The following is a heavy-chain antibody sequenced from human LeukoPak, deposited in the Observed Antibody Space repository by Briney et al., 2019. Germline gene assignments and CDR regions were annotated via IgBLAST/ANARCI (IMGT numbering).Heavy chain of an antibody. CDR2: IYRGGST. CDR3: ERAMGCTSTTCRNNWFDP. CDR1: GFTVSSNY. J-gene: IGHJ5*02. V-gene: IGHV3-66*02. D-gene: IGHD2-2*01. Sequence: GGSLRLSCAASGFTVSSNYVSWVRQLPGKGLEWVSVIYRGGSTYYADSVKGRFTISRDNSKTTLYLQMNSLRAEDTAVYYCERAMGCTSTTCRNNWFDPWGQGTLVTVSS.